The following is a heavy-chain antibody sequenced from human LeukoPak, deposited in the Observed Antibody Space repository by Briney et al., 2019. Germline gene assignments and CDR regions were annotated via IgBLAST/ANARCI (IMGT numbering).Heavy chain of an antibody. Sequence: GGSLRLSCAASGFTFSSYAMSWVRQAPGKGLGWVSAISGSGGSTYYADSVKGRVTISRDNSKNTLYLQMNTLRPEDTAVYYCAKTGDYYDRDDYWGQGTLVTVSS. V-gene: IGHV3-23*01. CDR2: ISGSGGST. CDR3: AKTGDYYDRDDY. D-gene: IGHD3-22*01. J-gene: IGHJ4*02. CDR1: GFTFSSYA.